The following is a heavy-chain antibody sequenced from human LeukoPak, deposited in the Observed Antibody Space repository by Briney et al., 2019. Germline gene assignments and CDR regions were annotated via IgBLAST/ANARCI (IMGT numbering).Heavy chain of an antibody. CDR2: IYPGDSDT. V-gene: IGHV5-51*01. Sequence: GESLKISCKGSGYSFTSYWIGWVRQMPGKGLEWMGIIYPGDSDTRYSPSFQGQVTISADKSISTAYLQWSSLKASDTAMYYCARLGDYDYVWGSYRCNWFDPWGQGTLVTVSS. D-gene: IGHD3-16*02. CDR1: GYSFTSYW. J-gene: IGHJ5*02. CDR3: ARLGDYDYVWGSYRCNWFDP.